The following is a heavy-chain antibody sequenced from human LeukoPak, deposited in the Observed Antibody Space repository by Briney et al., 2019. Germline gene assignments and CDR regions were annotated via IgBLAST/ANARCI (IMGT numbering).Heavy chain of an antibody. CDR1: GYTFTGYY. CDR3: AAAFATAMVTSPFDY. Sequence: GASVKDSCKASGYTFTGYYMHWVRQAPGQGLEWMGWINPNSGGTNYAQKFQERVTITRDMSTSTAYMELSSLRSEDTAVYYCAAAFATAMVTSPFDYWGQGTLVTVS. V-gene: IGHV1-2*02. CDR2: INPNSGGT. J-gene: IGHJ4*02. D-gene: IGHD5-18*01.